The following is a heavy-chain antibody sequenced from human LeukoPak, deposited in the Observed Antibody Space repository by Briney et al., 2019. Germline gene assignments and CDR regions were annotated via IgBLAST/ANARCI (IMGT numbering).Heavy chain of an antibody. V-gene: IGHV1-18*01. CDR1: GYTFTNYG. CDR2: ISANNGNR. D-gene: IGHD4-23*01. CDR3: ARQGYGGHSRGAADY. Sequence: ASVKVSCKASGYTFTNYGISWVRQAPGQGLEWMGWISANNGNRNYALKLQDRVSMTTDTSTSTAYMELTSLRSDDTAVYYCARQGYGGHSRGAADYWGQGTLVTVSS. J-gene: IGHJ4*02.